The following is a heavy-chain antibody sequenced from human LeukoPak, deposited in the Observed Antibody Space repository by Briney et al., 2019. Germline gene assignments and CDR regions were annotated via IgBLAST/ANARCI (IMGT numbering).Heavy chain of an antibody. V-gene: IGHV1-8*01. CDR2: MNPNSGNT. Sequence: ASVKVSCKASGYTFTSYDINWVRQATGQGLEWMGWMNPNSGNTGYAQKFQGRVTMTRNTSISTAYMELSSLRSEDTAVYYCARVPAGAGSYFPYFDYWGQGTLVTVSS. CDR3: ARVPAGAGSYFPYFDY. J-gene: IGHJ4*02. CDR1: GYTFTSYD. D-gene: IGHD3-10*01.